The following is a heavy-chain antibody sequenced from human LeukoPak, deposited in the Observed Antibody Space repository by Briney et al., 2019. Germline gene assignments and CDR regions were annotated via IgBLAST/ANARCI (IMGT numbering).Heavy chain of an antibody. CDR1: GGSISSGSYY. J-gene: IGHJ4*02. D-gene: IGHD6-6*01. CDR3: ARAYSSSFAPFDY. V-gene: IGHV4-61*02. Sequence: SQTLSLTCTVSGGSISSGSYYWSWIRQPAGKGLEWIGRIYTSGSTNYNPSLKRRVTIPLDTSKNQFSLKLSSVTAADTAVYYCARAYSSSFAPFDYWGQGTLVTVSS. CDR2: IYTSGST.